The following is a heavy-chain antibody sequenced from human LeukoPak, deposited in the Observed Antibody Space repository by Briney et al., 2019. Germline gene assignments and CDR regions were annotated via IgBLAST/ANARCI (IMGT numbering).Heavy chain of an antibody. CDR3: ARTVSSGNAFDI. V-gene: IGHV4-30-2*01. D-gene: IGHD3-22*01. CDR1: GGSISSGGYS. J-gene: IGHJ3*02. CDR2: IYHSGST. Sequence: PSQTLSLTCAVSGGSISSGGYSWSWIRQQPGKGLEWIGYIYHSGSTYYNPSLKSRVTISVDRSKNQFSLKLSSVTAADTAVYYCARTVSSGNAFDIWGQGTMVTVSS.